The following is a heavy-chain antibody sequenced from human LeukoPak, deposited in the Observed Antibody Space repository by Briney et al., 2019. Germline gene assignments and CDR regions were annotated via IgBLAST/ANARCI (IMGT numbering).Heavy chain of an antibody. Sequence: SETLSLTCTVSGGSISSYYWSWIRQPAGKGLEWIGRIYTSGSTNYNPSLKSRVTMSVDTSKNQFSLKLSSVTAADTAVYCCARDGNYDILTGYPEYYFDYWGQGTLDTVSS. J-gene: IGHJ4*02. CDR2: IYTSGST. CDR3: ARDGNYDILTGYPEYYFDY. V-gene: IGHV4-4*07. D-gene: IGHD3-9*01. CDR1: GGSISSYY.